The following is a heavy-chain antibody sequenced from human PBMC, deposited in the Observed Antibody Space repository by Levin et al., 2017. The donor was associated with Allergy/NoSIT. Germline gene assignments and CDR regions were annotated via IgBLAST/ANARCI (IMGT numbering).Heavy chain of an antibody. CDR2: ISSNGGST. CDR3: ARGESSGWSVFDY. D-gene: IGHD6-19*01. J-gene: IGHJ4*02. CDR1: GFTFSSYA. V-gene: IGHV3-64*01. Sequence: PGGSLRLSCAASGFTFSSYAMHWVRQAPGKGLEYVSAISSNGGSTYYANSVKGRFTISRDNSKNTLYLQMGSLRAEDMAVYYCARGESSGWSVFDYWGQGTLVTVSS.